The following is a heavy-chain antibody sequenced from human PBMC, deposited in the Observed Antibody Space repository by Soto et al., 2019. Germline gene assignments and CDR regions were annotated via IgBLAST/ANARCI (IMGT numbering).Heavy chain of an antibody. J-gene: IGHJ6*02. CDR2: IDTRGNT. CDR1: GGSISTYY. V-gene: IGHV4-4*07. D-gene: IGHD4-4*01. Sequence: SETLSLTCTVSGGSISTYYWSWIRQPAGKGLEWIGRIDTRGNTNYNPSLKSRVTMSVYTSKKQFSLKLTSVTAADTAVYYCASYSSNWFQTEGMDVWGQGTTVTVSS. CDR3: ASYSSNWFQTEGMDV.